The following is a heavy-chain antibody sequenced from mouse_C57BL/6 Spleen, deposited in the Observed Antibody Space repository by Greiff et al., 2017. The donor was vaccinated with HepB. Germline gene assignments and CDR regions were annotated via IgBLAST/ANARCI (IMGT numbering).Heavy chain of an antibody. CDR1: GFSLTSYG. J-gene: IGHJ4*01. D-gene: IGHD1-1*01. V-gene: IGHV2-5*01. CDR2: IWRGGST. CDR3: AKKLLRSYAMDY. Sequence: VKLMESGPGLVQPSQSLSITCTVSGFSLTSYGVHWVRQSPGKGLEWLGVIWRGGSTDYNAAFMSRLSITKDNSKSQVFFKMNSLQADDTAIYYCAKKLLRSYAMDYWGQGTSVTVSS.